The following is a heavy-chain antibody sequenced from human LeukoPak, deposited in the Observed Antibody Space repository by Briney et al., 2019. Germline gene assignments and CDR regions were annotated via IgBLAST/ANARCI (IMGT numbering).Heavy chain of an antibody. CDR1: GFTFSDYY. CDR3: ARGGNGYNYYFDY. J-gene: IGHJ4*02. D-gene: IGHD5-24*01. CDR2: ISSSGSTI. V-gene: IGHV3-11*01. Sequence: PGGALRLSCAASGFTFSDYYMSWIREAPGKGLEGVSYISSSGSTIYYADSVKGRFTISRDNATNSLYLQMNSLRAEDTAVYYCARGGNGYNYYFDYWGQGTLVTVSS.